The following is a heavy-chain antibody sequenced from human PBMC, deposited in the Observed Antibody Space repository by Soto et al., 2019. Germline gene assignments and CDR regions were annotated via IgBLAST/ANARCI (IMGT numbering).Heavy chain of an antibody. CDR2: ISSSSSTI. CDR1: GFTFSSYS. V-gene: IGHV3-48*01. Sequence: GGSLRLSCAASGFTFSSYSMNWVRQAPGKGLEWVSYISSSSSTIYYADSVKGRFTISRDNAKNSLYLQMNSLRAEDTAVYYCARESLEYCSGGSCSGGDAFDIWGQGTMVTVSS. D-gene: IGHD2-15*01. J-gene: IGHJ3*02. CDR3: ARESLEYCSGGSCSGGDAFDI.